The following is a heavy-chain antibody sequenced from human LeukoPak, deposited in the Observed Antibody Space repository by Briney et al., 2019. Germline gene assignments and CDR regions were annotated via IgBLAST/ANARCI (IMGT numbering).Heavy chain of an antibody. CDR2: ISGSGSGGST. Sequence: GGSLRLSCAASGFTFSSYAMSWVRQAPGKGLEWVSNISGSGSGGSTYYADSVKGRFTISRDNSKNTLYLQMNSLRAGDAAIYYCAKSGLIRFDYWGQGTLVTVSS. J-gene: IGHJ4*02. D-gene: IGHD2-15*01. CDR3: AKSGLIRFDY. CDR1: GFTFSSYA. V-gene: IGHV3-23*01.